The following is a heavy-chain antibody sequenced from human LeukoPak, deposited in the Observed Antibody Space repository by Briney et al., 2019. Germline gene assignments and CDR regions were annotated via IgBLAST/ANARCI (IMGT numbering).Heavy chain of an antibody. CDR3: ATYSSNWYYFHY. Sequence: GGSLRLSCAASGFTFSSYWMSWVRQAPGKGLEWVSSISSTSSYIYYTDSVKGRFTISRDNAKNSLYLQMNSLRAEDTAVYYCATYSSNWYYFHYWGQGTLVTVS. CDR2: ISSTSSYI. D-gene: IGHD6-13*01. V-gene: IGHV3-21*01. J-gene: IGHJ4*02. CDR1: GFTFSSYW.